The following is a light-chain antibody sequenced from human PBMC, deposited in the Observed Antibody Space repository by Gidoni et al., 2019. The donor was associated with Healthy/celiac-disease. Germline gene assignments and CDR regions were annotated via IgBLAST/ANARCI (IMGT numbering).Light chain of an antibody. CDR1: QSVSSN. CDR3: QQYNNWPPWT. Sequence: EIVMTQSPATLSVSPGERATLSCRASQSVSSNLDWYQQKPGQAPRLLIYGASTRATGSPARFSGSGSGTEFTLTISSLQSEDFAVYYCQQYNNWPPWTFXQXTKVEIK. J-gene: IGKJ1*01. CDR2: GAS. V-gene: IGKV3-15*01.